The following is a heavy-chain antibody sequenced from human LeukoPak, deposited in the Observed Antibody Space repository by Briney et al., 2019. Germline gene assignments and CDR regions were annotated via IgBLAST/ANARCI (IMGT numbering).Heavy chain of an antibody. CDR1: RFTFSSYG. CDR2: TSFDGSNE. V-gene: IGHV3-30*03. CDR3: ARERYQLLHDAFDI. D-gene: IGHD2-2*01. J-gene: IGHJ3*02. Sequence: QPGRSLRLSCAASRFTFSSYGMHWVRQAPGKGLEWVAITSFDGSNENYADSVKGRFTISRDNSKNTLYLQMNSLRAEDTAVYYCARERYQLLHDAFDIWGQGTMVTVSS.